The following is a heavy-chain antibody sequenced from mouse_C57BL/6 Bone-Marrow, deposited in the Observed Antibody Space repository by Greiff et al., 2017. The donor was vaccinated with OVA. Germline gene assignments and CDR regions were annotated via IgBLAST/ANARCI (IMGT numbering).Heavy chain of an antibody. CDR3: ERPRKVYGDDEGYYFDY. CDR1: GYAFTNYL. V-gene: IGHV1-54*01. Sequence: QVQLQQSGAELVRPGTSVKVSCKASGYAFTNYLIEWVKQRPGQGLEWIGVINPGSGGTNYNEQFKGKATLTADKSSSTAYMQLSSLTSEDSAVYFCERPRKVYGDDEGYYFDYWGQGTTLTVSS. D-gene: IGHD2-2*01. J-gene: IGHJ2*01. CDR2: INPGSGGT.